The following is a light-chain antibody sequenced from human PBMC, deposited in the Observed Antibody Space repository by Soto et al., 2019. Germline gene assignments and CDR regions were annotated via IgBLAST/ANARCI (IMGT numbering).Light chain of an antibody. Sequence: DIQMTQSPSSLSASVGDRVTITCRASQSIYSSLNWYHQKPGKAPKLLIYAASNLQIGVPSRFRGSGSGTDFTLSFSSLQPEDFANYYCQQSYSAPYTFGQGTKLAI. V-gene: IGKV1-39*01. CDR2: AAS. CDR3: QQSYSAPYT. CDR1: QSIYSS. J-gene: IGKJ2*01.